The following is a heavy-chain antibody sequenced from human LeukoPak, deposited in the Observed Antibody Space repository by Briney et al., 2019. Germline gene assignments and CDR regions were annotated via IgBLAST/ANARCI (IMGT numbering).Heavy chain of an antibody. J-gene: IGHJ4*02. CDR3: ATYRQVLLPFES. D-gene: IGHD2-8*02. CDR2: ISYEGSNK. Sequence: PGGSLRLSCAASGFTFSSYAMHWVRQAPGKGLEWVAVISYEGSNKYYADSVKGRFTISRDNSKNTLYLQMNRLRAEDTAIYYCATYRQVLLPFESWGQGTLVTVSS. V-gene: IGHV3-30*04. CDR1: GFTFSSYA.